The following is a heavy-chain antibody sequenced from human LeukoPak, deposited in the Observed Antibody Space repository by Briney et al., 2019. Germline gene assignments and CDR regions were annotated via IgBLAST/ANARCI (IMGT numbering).Heavy chain of an antibody. V-gene: IGHV1-2*06. CDR2: INPNSGGT. Sequence: ASVKVSCKASGYTFTGYYMHWVRQAPGQGLEWMGRINPNSGGTNYAQKFQGRVTMTRDTSISTAYMELSRLRSDDTAVYYCATIDSAYSSSRYGSSVWGQGTLVTVSS. J-gene: IGHJ4*02. CDR3: ATIDSAYSSSRYGSSV. D-gene: IGHD6-13*01. CDR1: GYTFTGYY.